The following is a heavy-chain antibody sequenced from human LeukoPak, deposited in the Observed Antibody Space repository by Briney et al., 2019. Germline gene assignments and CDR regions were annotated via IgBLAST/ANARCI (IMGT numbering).Heavy chain of an antibody. CDR2: IRGKTNSYST. D-gene: IGHD6-19*01. CDR3: TGGSGWYSPDY. CDR1: GFTFSDSA. J-gene: IGHJ4*02. Sequence: GGSLRLSCAASGFTFSDSAMNWVRQASGKGLEWVGHIRGKTNSYSTAYAASVRGRFTISRDDSKNTAYLQMNSLKAEDTAVYYCTGGSGWYSPDYWGQGTLVTVSS. V-gene: IGHV3-73*01.